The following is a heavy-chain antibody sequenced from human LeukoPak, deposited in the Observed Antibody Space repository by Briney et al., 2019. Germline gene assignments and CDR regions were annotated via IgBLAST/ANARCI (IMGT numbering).Heavy chain of an antibody. J-gene: IGHJ4*02. V-gene: IGHV4-4*07. CDR2: IYTTGST. D-gene: IGHD1-26*01. CDR1: GDSINSYY. CDR3: ARDGRFPPEPLPRYFDY. Sequence: PSETLSLTCTVSGDSINSYYWSWLRQPAGKGLEWIGRIYTTGSTNYNPSLKSRVTISLDTSKNQFSLKLSSVTAADTAVYYCARDGRFPPEPLPRYFDYWGQGTLVTVSS.